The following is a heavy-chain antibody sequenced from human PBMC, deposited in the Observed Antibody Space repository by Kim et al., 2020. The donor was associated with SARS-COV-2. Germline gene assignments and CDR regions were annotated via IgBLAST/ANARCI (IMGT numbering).Heavy chain of an antibody. CDR1: GGSISSSSYY. D-gene: IGHD6-13*01. J-gene: IGHJ4*02. CDR3: ARDQGSSWYPTPEFDY. CDR2: IYYSGST. V-gene: IGHV4-39*07. Sequence: SETLSLTCTVSGGSISSSSYYWGWIRQPPGKGLEWIGSIYYSGSTYYNPSLKSRVTISVDTSKNQFSLKLSSVTAADTAVYYCARDQGSSWYPTPEFDYWGQGTLVTVSS.